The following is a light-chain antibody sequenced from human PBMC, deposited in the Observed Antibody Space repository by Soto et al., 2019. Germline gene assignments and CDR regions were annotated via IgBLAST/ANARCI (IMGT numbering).Light chain of an antibody. CDR1: SGIGSW. CDR3: QHFHSYPYT. J-gene: IGKJ2*01. Sequence: DIQMTQSPSTLSASVGDRVTITCRTSSGIGSWVAWYQQKPGRAPNLLIYDASSLQSGVPSRFSGGGSGTEFTLTISSLQPDDFATYYCQHFHSYPYTFGQGTKVEIK. CDR2: DAS. V-gene: IGKV1-5*01.